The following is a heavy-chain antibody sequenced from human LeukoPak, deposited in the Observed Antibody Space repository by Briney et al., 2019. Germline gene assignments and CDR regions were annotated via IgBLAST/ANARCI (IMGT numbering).Heavy chain of an antibody. CDR3: ARDADGSGTMLDF. V-gene: IGHV1-2*02. CDR1: GYPFTDYY. CDR2: INPDSGGT. Sequence: ASVKVSCKASGYPFTDYYMHWVRQATGQGLEWMGWINPDSGGTSSAQKFQGRVTMTRDTSISTAYMELNRLRSDDTAVYYCARDADGSGTMLDFWGQGPQVTVSS. J-gene: IGHJ4*02. D-gene: IGHD3-10*01.